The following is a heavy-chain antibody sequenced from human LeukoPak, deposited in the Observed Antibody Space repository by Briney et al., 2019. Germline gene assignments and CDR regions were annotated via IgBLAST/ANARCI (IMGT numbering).Heavy chain of an antibody. CDR2: IWYDGSNK. Sequence: GGSLRLSCAASGFTFSSCGMHWVRQAPGKGLEWVAVIWYDGSNKYYADSVKGRFTISRDNSKKTLYLQMSSLRAEDTAVYYCAREGSGVGAAFDYWGQGTLVTVSS. J-gene: IGHJ4*02. V-gene: IGHV3-33*01. CDR3: AREGSGVGAAFDY. CDR1: GFTFSSCG. D-gene: IGHD1-26*01.